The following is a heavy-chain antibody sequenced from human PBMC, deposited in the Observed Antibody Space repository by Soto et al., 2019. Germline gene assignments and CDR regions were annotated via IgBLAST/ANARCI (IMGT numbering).Heavy chain of an antibody. D-gene: IGHD1-26*01. V-gene: IGHV4-38-2*02. Sequence: PSETLSLTCPVSGYSISIGNYWGWIRQPPGKRLEWIGSIYQSGSTYYNPSLRSRATISVDTSKNQFSLKLSPVTAADTAVYYCARVLGAPLYYFDYWGQGILVTVSS. CDR1: GYSISIGNY. CDR3: ARVLGAPLYYFDY. CDR2: IYQSGST. J-gene: IGHJ4*02.